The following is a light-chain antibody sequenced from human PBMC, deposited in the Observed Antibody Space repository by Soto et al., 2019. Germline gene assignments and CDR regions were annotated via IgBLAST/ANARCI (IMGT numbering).Light chain of an antibody. V-gene: IGKV1-8*01. CDR3: QQYYNYPRT. J-gene: IGKJ2*01. CDR2: AAS. Sequence: AIRMTQSPSSLSASTGDRVTITCRASQGISSYLAWYQQKPGKAPKLLIYAASTLQSGVPSRFSGSGSGTDFTLTISRLQSEDFATYYCQQYYNYPRTFGQGTKLEIK. CDR1: QGISSY.